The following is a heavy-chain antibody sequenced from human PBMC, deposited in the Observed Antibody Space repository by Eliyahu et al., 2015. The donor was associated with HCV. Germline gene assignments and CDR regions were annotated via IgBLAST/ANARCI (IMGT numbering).Heavy chain of an antibody. Sequence: EVQLLESGGGLVQPGGSLXLSCAASGFXFXSYAMSWVRQAPGKGLGWVSAISGSGGSTYYADSVKGRFTISRDNSKNTLYLQMNSLRAEDTAVYYCAKTVYYYDSSGYYSNYYFDYWGQGTLVTVSS. CDR2: ISGSGGST. V-gene: IGHV3-23*01. CDR3: AKTVYYYDSSGYYSNYYFDY. D-gene: IGHD3-22*01. J-gene: IGHJ4*02. CDR1: GFXFXSYA.